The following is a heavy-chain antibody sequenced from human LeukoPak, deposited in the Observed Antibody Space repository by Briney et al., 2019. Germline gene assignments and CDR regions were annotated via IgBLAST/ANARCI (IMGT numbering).Heavy chain of an antibody. V-gene: IGHV4-39*01. Sequence: SETLSLTCTVSGGSISSSSYYWGWIRQPPGKGLEWIGSIYYSGSTYYNPSLKSRVTISVDTSKNQFSLKLSSVTAAGTAVYYCARRILYSGSYLIWGQGTMVTVSS. CDR3: ARRILYSGSYLI. J-gene: IGHJ3*02. CDR1: GGSISSSSYY. D-gene: IGHD1-26*01. CDR2: IYYSGST.